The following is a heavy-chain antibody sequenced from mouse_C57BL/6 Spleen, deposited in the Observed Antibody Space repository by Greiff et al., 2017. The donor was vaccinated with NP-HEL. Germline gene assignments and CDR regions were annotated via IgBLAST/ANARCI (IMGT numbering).Heavy chain of an antibody. V-gene: IGHV1-82*01. CDR3: ERDRGYCAYDSGDYFDY. CDR2: IYPGDGDT. D-gene: IGHD2-2*01. CDR1: GYAFSSSW. Sequence: QVQLQQSGPELVKPGASVKISCKASGYAFSSSWLNWVKQRPGQGLEWIGRIYPGDGDTNYNGKFKGKATLTADKSSSTAYMQLSSLTSEDSAVYFWERDRGYCAYDSGDYFDYWGQGTTLTVSS. J-gene: IGHJ2*01.